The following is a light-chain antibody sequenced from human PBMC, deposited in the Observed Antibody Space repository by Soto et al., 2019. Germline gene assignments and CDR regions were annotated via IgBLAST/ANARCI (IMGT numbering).Light chain of an antibody. CDR3: QQRSKWRT. V-gene: IGKV3-11*01. Sequence: EIVMTQSPATLSVSPGERATLSFRASQSVSSNLAWYQQIPGQAPRLLLYGASRRATGIPARFSGSGFGTDFTLTISSLEPEDFAVYYCQQRSKWRTFGQGTKVDI. J-gene: IGKJ1*01. CDR2: GAS. CDR1: QSVSSN.